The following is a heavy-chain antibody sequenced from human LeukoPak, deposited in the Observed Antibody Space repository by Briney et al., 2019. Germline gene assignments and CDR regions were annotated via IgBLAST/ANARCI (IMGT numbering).Heavy chain of an antibody. CDR3: ARDMTGYYYYMDV. D-gene: IGHD1-14*01. V-gene: IGHV4-39*07. CDR1: GGSISSSSYY. J-gene: IGHJ6*03. CDR2: IYYSGST. Sequence: SETLSLTCTVSGGSISSSSYYWGWIRQPPGKGLEWIGSIYYSGSTYYNPSLKSRVTMSVDTSKNQFSLKLSSVTAADTAVYYCARDMTGYYYYMDVWGKGTTVTISS.